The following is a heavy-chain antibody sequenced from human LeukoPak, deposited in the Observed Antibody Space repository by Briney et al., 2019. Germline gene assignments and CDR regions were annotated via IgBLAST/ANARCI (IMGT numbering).Heavy chain of an antibody. Sequence: PGGSLRLSCAASGFTFSGHSMTWVRQTPGKGLEWVSVIFGNGVKTYYADSLKGRFTIPRDNSKSTLYLQMNSLRADDTAVYYCARVGDWSNYFGMDAWGQGTTVSVSS. CDR3: ARVGDWSNYFGMDA. J-gene: IGHJ6*02. CDR1: GFTFSGHS. D-gene: IGHD3-16*01. V-gene: IGHV3-23*01. CDR2: IFGNGVKT.